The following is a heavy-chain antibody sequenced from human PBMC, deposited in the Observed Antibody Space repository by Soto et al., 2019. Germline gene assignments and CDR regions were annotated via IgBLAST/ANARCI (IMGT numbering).Heavy chain of an antibody. CDR1: GGSISSYD. CDR3: TTGGDAWKTGL. V-gene: IGHV4-59*08. J-gene: IGHJ4*02. CDR2: IYYSGST. D-gene: IGHD2-21*01. Sequence: SETLSLTCTVSGGSISSYDLSWIRQPPGKGLEWIGYIYYSGSTNYNPSLKSRVTISVDPPMNHLSLQLTSVTAADAAIYYCTTGGDAWKTGLWGQGTLVTVSS.